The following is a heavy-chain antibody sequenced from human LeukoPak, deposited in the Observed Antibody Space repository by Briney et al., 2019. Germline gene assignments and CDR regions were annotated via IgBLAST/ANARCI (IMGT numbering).Heavy chain of an antibody. V-gene: IGHV3-21*01. CDR3: VRGRGLPGPLDH. CDR1: GFTFSSYS. CDR2: ISSSSRHI. J-gene: IGHJ4*02. D-gene: IGHD3-10*01. Sequence: PGGSLRLSCAASGFTFSSYSMNWVRQAPGKGLEWVSSISSSSRHIYYADSMKGRFTISRDNAKNSFYLQMNSLRVEDTAVYYCVRGRGLPGPLDHWGQGTLVTVSS.